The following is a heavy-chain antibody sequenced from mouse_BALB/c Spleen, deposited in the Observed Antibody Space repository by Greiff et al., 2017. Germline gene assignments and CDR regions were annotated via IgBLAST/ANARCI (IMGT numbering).Heavy chain of an antibody. J-gene: IGHJ2*01. CDR1: GYTFTSYY. CDR3: ARGYYGPSPDY. V-gene: IGHV1S56*01. Sequence: GQLQQSGPELVKPGASVKMSCKASGYTFTSYYIHWVKQRPGQGLEWIGWIYPGDGSTKYNEKFKGKTTLTADKSSSTAYMLLSSLTSEDSAIYFCARGYYGPSPDYWGQGTTLTVSS. CDR2: IYPGDGST. D-gene: IGHD1-2*01.